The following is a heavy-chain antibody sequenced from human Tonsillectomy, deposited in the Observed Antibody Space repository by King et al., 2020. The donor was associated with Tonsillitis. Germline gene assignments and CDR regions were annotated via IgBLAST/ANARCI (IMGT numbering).Heavy chain of an antibody. Sequence: VQLQESGPGLVEPSQTLSLTCTVSGGPISTGGYNWSWLRQHPGKGLEWIGYIYYSGSAYYSPSLKSRVTLSVDTSKNQFSLKLTSVTAADTAVYYCARDVRRYFTSGERSSYFYMDVWGRGATVTVSS. V-gene: IGHV4-31*03. CDR1: GGPISTGGYN. J-gene: IGHJ6*03. D-gene: IGHD2/OR15-2a*01. CDR2: IYYSGSA. CDR3: ARDVRRYFTSGERSSYFYMDV.